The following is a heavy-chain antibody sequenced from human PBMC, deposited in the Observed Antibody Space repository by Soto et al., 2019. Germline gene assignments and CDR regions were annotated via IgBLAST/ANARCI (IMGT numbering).Heavy chain of an antibody. CDR1: GFTFISYA. J-gene: IGHJ6*02. Sequence: QVQLVESGGGVVQPGRSLRLSCAASGFTFISYAMHWVRQAPGKGLEWVAVISFDGSTEYYAESVKGRFTISRDNSKNTVYLQMNSLRSEDTAVYYWARSRHGSGSYTHFYYGLDVWGQGTTVTVSS. D-gene: IGHD3-10*01. CDR2: ISFDGSTE. V-gene: IGHV3-30-3*01. CDR3: ARSRHGSGSYTHFYYGLDV.